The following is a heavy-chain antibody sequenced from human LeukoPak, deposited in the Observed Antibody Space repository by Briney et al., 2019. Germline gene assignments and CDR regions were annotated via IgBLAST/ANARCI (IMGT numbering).Heavy chain of an antibody. D-gene: IGHD5-24*01. J-gene: IGHJ4*02. CDR2: IYYSGST. CDR1: GGSISSSSYY. V-gene: IGHV4-39*07. Sequence: SETLSLTCTVSGGSISSSSYYRGWIRQPPGKGLEWIGSIYYSGSTYYNPSLKSRVTISVDTSKNQFSLKLSSATAADTAVYYCARIVDGYSFDYWGQGTLVTVSS. CDR3: ARIVDGYSFDY.